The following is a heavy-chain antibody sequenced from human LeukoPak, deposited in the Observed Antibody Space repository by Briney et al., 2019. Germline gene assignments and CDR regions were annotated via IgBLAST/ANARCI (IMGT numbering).Heavy chain of an antibody. V-gene: IGHV3-30*04. CDR2: ISYDGSNK. CDR1: GFPFSSYA. CDR3: ARDKVEIDF. D-gene: IGHD5-24*01. J-gene: IGHJ4*02. Sequence: GRSLRLSFGASGFPFSSYAMHRVRQAPGKGLEWVAVISYDGSNKYYADSVKGRLTISKDNSKKTLYLQMNSLKAVYSGVYYCARDKVEIDFWGQGTLVTVSS.